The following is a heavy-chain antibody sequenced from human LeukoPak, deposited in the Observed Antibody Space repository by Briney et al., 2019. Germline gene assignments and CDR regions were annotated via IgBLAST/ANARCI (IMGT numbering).Heavy chain of an antibody. CDR2: ISYDGSNK. Sequence: GRSLRLSCAASGFTFSSYAMHWVRQAPGKGLEWVAVISYDGSNKYYADSVKGRFTITRDNSKNTLYLQMNSLRAEDTAVYYCARASPVVPAATFDYWGQGTLVTVSS. D-gene: IGHD2-2*01. CDR1: GFTFSSYA. J-gene: IGHJ4*02. CDR3: ARASPVVPAATFDY. V-gene: IGHV3-30-3*01.